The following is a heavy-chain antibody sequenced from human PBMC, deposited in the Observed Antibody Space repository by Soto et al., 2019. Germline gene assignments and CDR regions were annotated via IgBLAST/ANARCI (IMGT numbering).Heavy chain of an antibody. CDR3: ASRDPGTSVDY. Sequence: PSETLSLTCAASGGSFTSSNWWTWVRQPPGQGLEWIGEIYRTGSTNYNPSLKSRVTISLDKSENQFSLKVTSLTAADTAVYYCASRDPGTSVDYWGQGTLVTVSS. D-gene: IGHD1-7*01. V-gene: IGHV4-4*02. CDR2: IYRTGST. CDR1: GGSFTSSNW. J-gene: IGHJ4*02.